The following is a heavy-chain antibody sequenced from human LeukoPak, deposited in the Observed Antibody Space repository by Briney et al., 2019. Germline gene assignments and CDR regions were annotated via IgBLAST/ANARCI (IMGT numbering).Heavy chain of an antibody. CDR1: GRSISSSSYY. V-gene: IGHV4-39*01. CDR2: IYYSGST. D-gene: IGHD5-12*01. Sequence: SETLSLTCTVSGRSISSSSYYWGWIRQPPGKGLEWIGSIYYSGSTYYNPSLKSRVTISVDTSKNQFSLKLSSVTAADTAVYYCARGRSEYSGYDLPDYWGQGTLVTVSS. CDR3: ARGRSEYSGYDLPDY. J-gene: IGHJ4*02.